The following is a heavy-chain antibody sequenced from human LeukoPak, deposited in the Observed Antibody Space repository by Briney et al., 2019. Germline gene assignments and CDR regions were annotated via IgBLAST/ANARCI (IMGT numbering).Heavy chain of an antibody. CDR2: ISSSGSTI. D-gene: IGHD3-22*01. J-gene: IGHJ4*02. CDR1: VFTFSDYY. CDR3: ARDTTYYYDSSGYYSLDY. Sequence: GGSLRLSCAASVFTFSDYYMSLIRQAPGKGLEWVSYISSSGSTIYYADSVKGRFTISRDNAKNSLYLQMNSLRAEDTAVYYCARDTTYYYDSSGYYSLDYWGQGTLVTVSS. V-gene: IGHV3-11*01.